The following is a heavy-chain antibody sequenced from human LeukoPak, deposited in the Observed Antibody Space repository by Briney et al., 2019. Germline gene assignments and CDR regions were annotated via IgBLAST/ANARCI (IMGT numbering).Heavy chain of an antibody. CDR2: MNQDGSHI. V-gene: IGHV3-7*01. CDR3: ARDLVTTIVVPYDF. J-gene: IGHJ4*02. D-gene: IGHD3-22*01. CDR1: GFTFSNYW. Sequence: GGSQRLSCAASGFTFSNYWMSWVRQAPGKGLEWLANMNQDGSHIYYVDSVKGRFTISRDNAKNSLYLQLDSLRAEDTAVYYCARDLVTTIVVPYDFWGQGTLVTVSS.